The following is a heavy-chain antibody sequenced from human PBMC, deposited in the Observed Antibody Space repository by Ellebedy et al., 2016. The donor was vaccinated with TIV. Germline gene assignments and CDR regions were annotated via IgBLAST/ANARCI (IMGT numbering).Heavy chain of an antibody. Sequence: MPSETLSLTCTVSGGSISSYYWSWIRQPPGKGLEWIGYIYYSGSTNYNPSLKSRVTISVETSKNQFSLKLSSVTAADTAVYYRATDSDRRFDYWGQGTLVTVSS. J-gene: IGHJ4*02. CDR2: IYYSGST. V-gene: IGHV4-59*01. CDR1: GGSISSYY. CDR3: ATDSDRRFDY.